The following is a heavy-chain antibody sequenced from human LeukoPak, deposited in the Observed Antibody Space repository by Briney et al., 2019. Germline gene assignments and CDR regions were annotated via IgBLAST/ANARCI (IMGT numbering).Heavy chain of an antibody. CDR2: INHSGST. J-gene: IGHJ4*02. Sequence: PSETLSLTCAVYGGSFSGYYWSWIRQPPGKGLEWIGEINHSGSTNYNPSLKSRVAISVDTSKNQFSLKLSSVTAADTAVYYCAGRVYYDSSGYYAHWGQGTLVTVSS. V-gene: IGHV4-34*01. CDR3: AGRVYYDSSGYYAH. D-gene: IGHD3-22*01. CDR1: GGSFSGYY.